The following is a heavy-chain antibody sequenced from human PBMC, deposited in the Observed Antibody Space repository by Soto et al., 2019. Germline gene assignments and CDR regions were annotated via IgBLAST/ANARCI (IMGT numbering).Heavy chain of an antibody. CDR3: ARGRIAGAATDFYYYGMDV. CDR2: IIPVFATT. D-gene: IGHD1-26*01. Sequence: QVQLVQSGAEVKKPGSSVKVSCKASGGTFSTYVISWVRQAPGQGLEWMGGIIPVFATTNYAQKFQGRVTITADESTRTGNMELNSLRSEDTAVYYCARGRIAGAATDFYYYGMDVWGQGTSVTVSS. V-gene: IGHV1-69*12. CDR1: GGTFSTYV. J-gene: IGHJ6*02.